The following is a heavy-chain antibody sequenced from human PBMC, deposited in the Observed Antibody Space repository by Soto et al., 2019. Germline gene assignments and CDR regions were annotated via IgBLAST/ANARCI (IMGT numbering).Heavy chain of an antibody. Sequence: QVQLVQSGAEVKKPGASVKVSCKASGYTFTSYGISWVRQAPGQGLEWMGWISAYNGNTNYAQKLQGRVTMTADTSTSTAYMEPRIQRSDDTAVYYCVRRPTYSSSVESDYRVQGTLLTVSS. J-gene: IGHJ4*02. CDR2: ISAYNGNT. V-gene: IGHV1-18*04. CDR3: VRRPTYSSSVESDY. CDR1: GYTFTSYG. D-gene: IGHD6-6*01.